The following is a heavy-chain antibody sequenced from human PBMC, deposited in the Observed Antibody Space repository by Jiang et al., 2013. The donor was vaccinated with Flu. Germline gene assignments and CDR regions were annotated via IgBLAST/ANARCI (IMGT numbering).Heavy chain of an antibody. J-gene: IGHJ4*02. D-gene: IGHD5-24*01. V-gene: IGHV6-1*01. CDR1: GDSVSSNSAT. CDR3: ARNSGDSFNSYFDH. CDR2: TYYRSKWYP. Sequence: QTLSLTCAISGDSVSSNSATWNWIRQSPSRGLEWLGRTYYRSKWYPDYAISVKSRITINPDTSKNQFSLQLSSVTPEDTAVYFCARNSGDSFNSYFDHWGQGILVTVSS.